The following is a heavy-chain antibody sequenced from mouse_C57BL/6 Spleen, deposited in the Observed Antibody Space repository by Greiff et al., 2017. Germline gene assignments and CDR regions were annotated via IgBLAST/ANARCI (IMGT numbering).Heavy chain of an antibody. J-gene: IGHJ4*01. CDR3: GGLGGYSIYYAMDY. CDR2: IYPRSGNT. D-gene: IGHD2-3*01. V-gene: IGHV1-81*01. CDR1: GYTFTSYG. Sequence: QVQLQQSGAELARPGASVKLSCKASGYTFTSYGISWVKQRTGQGLEWIGEIYPRSGNTYYNEKFKGKATLTADESSSTAYMELRSLTSEDSAVYFCGGLGGYSIYYAMDYWGQGTSVTVSS.